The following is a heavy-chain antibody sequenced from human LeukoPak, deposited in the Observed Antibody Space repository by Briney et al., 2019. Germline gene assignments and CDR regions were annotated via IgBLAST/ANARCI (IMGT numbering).Heavy chain of an antibody. CDR2: ISYSGST. CDR3: ARRRERRRTDRFDYFDY. J-gene: IGHJ4*02. CDR1: GGSLTTYF. V-gene: IGHV4-59*08. Sequence: SETLSLTCTVSGGSLTTYFWSWFRQPPGKGLEWIGYISYSGSTNYNPSLKSRITISLDTSKNQFSLKLSSVTAADTAVYYCARRRERRRTDRFDYFDYWGQGALVAVSS. D-gene: IGHD1-26*01.